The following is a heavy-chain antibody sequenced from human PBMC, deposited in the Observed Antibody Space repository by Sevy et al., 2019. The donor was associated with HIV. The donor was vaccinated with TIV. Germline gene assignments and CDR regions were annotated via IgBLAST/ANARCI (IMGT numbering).Heavy chain of an antibody. CDR3: SAGVGTSDFDY. V-gene: IGHV3-15*01. J-gene: IGHJ4*02. CDR2: IKSKTDGGTR. Sequence: GGSLRLSCLASGFTFKNAWMSWVRQTPGKGLEWVGRIKSKTDGGTRDFAAVVKGRFAITSKDSKNTVSLQMDNLRTEDTAIYYCSAGVGTSDFDYWGQRILVTVSS. D-gene: IGHD3-3*01. CDR1: GFTFKNAW.